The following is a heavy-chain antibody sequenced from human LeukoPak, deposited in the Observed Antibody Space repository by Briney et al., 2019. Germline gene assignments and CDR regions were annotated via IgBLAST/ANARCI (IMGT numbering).Heavy chain of an antibody. D-gene: IGHD3-10*01. CDR1: GFTFSSYS. J-gene: IGHJ6*02. CDR2: ISSSSSTI. Sequence: GGSLRLSCAASGFTFSSYSMNWVRQAPGKGLEWVSYISSSSSTIYYADSVKGRFTISRDNAKNSLYLQMNSLRDEDTAVYYCARDPRGYYGSGSSDYYYYGMDVWGQVTTVSVSS. CDR3: ARDPRGYYGSGSSDYYYYGMDV. V-gene: IGHV3-48*02.